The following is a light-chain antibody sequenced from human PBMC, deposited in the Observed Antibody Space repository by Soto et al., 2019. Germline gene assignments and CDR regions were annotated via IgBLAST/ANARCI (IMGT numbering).Light chain of an antibody. J-gene: IGKJ4*01. CDR1: QSVGTS. CDR3: QQRGVWPLT. CDR2: ESS. V-gene: IGKV3-11*01. Sequence: EIVLTQSPATLSLSPGERATLSCRASQSVGTSLAWYQQKSGQAPRLLFYESSNRSTYIPARFSASGSGTDFTLTISGLEPEDFAVYYCQQRGVWPLTFGGGTKVEIK.